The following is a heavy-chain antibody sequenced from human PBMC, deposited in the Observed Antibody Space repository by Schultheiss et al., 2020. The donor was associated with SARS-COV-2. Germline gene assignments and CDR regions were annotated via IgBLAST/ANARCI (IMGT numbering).Heavy chain of an antibody. J-gene: IGHJ4*02. CDR2: IIPIFGTA. D-gene: IGHD2-21*02. CDR1: GYTFTRYG. CDR3: ASVRGDYGHLDY. V-gene: IGHV1-69*05. Sequence: SVKVSCKASGYTFTRYGISWVRQAPGQGLEWMGGIIPIFGTANYAQKFQVRVTMTRDTSISTAYMELSRLRSEDTAVYYCASVRGDYGHLDYWGQGTLVTVSS.